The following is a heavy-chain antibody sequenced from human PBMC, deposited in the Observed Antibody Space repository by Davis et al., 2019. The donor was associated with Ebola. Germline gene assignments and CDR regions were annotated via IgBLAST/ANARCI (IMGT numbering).Heavy chain of an antibody. V-gene: IGHV3-33*08. J-gene: IGHJ4*02. CDR2: IWDDGSNK. Sequence: PGGSLRLSCAASGFTFSDYSMNWVRQAPGKGLQWVAVIWDDGSNKYYADSVKGRFTISRDNAKNSVYLQMNSLRDEDTAVYYCARSLGDIVLVPAALVPDYWGQGTLVTVSS. CDR1: GFTFSDYS. D-gene: IGHD2-2*01. CDR3: ARSLGDIVLVPAALVPDY.